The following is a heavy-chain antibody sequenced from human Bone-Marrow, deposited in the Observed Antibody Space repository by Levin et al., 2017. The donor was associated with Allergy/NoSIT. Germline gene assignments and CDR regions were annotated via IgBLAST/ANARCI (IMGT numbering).Heavy chain of an antibody. J-gene: IGHJ4*02. Sequence: GGSLRLSCAASGFTFSAFGMHWVRQAPGRGLEWVAVIWYDGSHKFYADSVKGRFTISRDNSKHTLYLQMNSLRAEDTAVYYCTRDRGEWGQFYFDYWGQGILVTVSS. V-gene: IGHV3-33*01. CDR1: GFTFSAFG. CDR3: TRDRGEWGQFYFDY. D-gene: IGHD1-26*01. CDR2: IWYDGSHK.